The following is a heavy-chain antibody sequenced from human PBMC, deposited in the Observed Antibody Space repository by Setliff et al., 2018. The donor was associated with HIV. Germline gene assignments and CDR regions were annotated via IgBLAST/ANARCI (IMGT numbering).Heavy chain of an antibody. CDR3: AGDYAGSGRPFDY. CDR1: GDSISTDY. J-gene: IGHJ4*02. CDR2: IYNSAST. V-gene: IGHV4-4*09. D-gene: IGHD2-15*01. Sequence: PSETLSLTCTVSGDSISTDYWTWIRQPPGKGLEWIGYIYNSASTSYNPSLKSRVTISVDTSKNQFSLKLASVTAADTAVYVCAGDYAGSGRPFDYWGQGISVTVSS.